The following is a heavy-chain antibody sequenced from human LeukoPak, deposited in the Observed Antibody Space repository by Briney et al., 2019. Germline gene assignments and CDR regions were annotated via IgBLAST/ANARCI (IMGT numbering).Heavy chain of an antibody. CDR3: ARDGRNQGYLRFDP. Sequence: ASVKVSCKVSGYTLTELSMHWVRQAPGKGLEWMGGFDPEDGETIYAQKFQGRVTMTEDTSTDTAYMELSSLRSEDTAVYYCARDGRNQGYLRFDPWGQGTLVTVSS. J-gene: IGHJ5*02. CDR1: GYTLTELS. V-gene: IGHV1-24*01. CDR2: FDPEDGET. D-gene: IGHD3-16*02.